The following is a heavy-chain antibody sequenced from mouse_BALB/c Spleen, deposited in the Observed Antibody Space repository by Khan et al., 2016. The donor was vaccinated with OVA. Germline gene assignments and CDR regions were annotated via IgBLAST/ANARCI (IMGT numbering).Heavy chain of an antibody. Sequence: EVELVESGTVLARPGASVKMSCKASGYSFTNYLIHWVKQGPGQGLEWIGDIFPGNSDTNYNQKFKDKAKLTADTSASAAFMELSSLTNEDSAVYYCTRGGYSSFAFWGQGTLVTVSA. CDR3: TRGGYSSFAF. D-gene: IGHD1-3*01. CDR1: GYSFTNYL. V-gene: IGHV1-5*01. CDR2: IFPGNSDT. J-gene: IGHJ3*01.